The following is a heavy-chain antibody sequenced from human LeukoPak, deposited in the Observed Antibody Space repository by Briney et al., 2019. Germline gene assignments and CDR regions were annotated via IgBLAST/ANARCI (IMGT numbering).Heavy chain of an antibody. Sequence: PGGSLRLSCAASGFTFSSYAMSWVRQPPGKGLEWIGSIYYSGSTYYNPSLKSRVTISVDTSKNQFSLKLSSVTAADTAVYYCARQGPTSSSPPLDYWGQGTLVTVSS. V-gene: IGHV4-39*01. D-gene: IGHD6-6*01. CDR3: ARQGPTSSSPPLDY. CDR1: GFTFSSYA. J-gene: IGHJ4*02. CDR2: IYYSGST.